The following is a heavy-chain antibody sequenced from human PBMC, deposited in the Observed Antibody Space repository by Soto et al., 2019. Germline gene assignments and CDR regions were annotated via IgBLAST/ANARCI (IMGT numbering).Heavy chain of an antibody. CDR2: ISSSSSTI. D-gene: IGHD6-13*01. J-gene: IGHJ6*02. CDR1: GFTFSSYS. Sequence: GGSLRLSCXASGFTFSSYSMNWVRQAPGKGLEWVSYISSSSSTIYYADSVKGRFTISRDNAKNSLYLQMNSLRDEDTAVYYCARGRYSSSWYGPYYYYGMDVWGQGTTVTVSS. V-gene: IGHV3-48*02. CDR3: ARGRYSSSWYGPYYYYGMDV.